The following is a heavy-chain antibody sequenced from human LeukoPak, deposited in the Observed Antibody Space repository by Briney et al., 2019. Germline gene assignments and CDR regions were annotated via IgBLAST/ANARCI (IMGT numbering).Heavy chain of an antibody. CDR3: ARLGGYSGYDLDY. CDR1: GGSISSGSYY. V-gene: IGHV4-61*02. D-gene: IGHD5-12*01. J-gene: IGHJ4*02. Sequence: SETLSLTCTVSGGSISSGSYYWSWIWQPAGKGLEWIGRIYTSGSTNYNPSLKSRVTISLDTSKNQFSLKLTSVTAADTAVYYCARLGGYSGYDLDYWGQGTLVTVSS. CDR2: IYTSGST.